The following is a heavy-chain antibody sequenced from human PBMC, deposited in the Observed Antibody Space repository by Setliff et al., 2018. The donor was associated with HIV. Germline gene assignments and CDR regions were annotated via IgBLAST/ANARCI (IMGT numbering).Heavy chain of an antibody. CDR2: INEDGSKK. CDR3: ARGLERTNALFGVLSIWLDS. V-gene: IGHV3-7*03. CDR1: GFAFNDYY. D-gene: IGHD2-8*01. Sequence: PGGSLRLSCVSSGFAFNDYYMTWVRQAPGKGLEWVATINEDGSKKYYGASVKGRFSVSRDNAKKSLYPQMNSLRAEDTAVYFCARGLERTNALFGVLSIWLDSWGQGTLVTVSS. J-gene: IGHJ5*01.